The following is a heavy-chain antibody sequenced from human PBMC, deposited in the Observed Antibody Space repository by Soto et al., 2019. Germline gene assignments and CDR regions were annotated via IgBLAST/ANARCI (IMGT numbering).Heavy chain of an antibody. J-gene: IGHJ4*02. V-gene: IGHV4-30-4*01. Sequence: SETLSLTCSVSGDSISSGDYYWTWIRQPPGQGLEWIGNIYFNGNTNYNPSLQSRLIISLEASKNQVSLKLTSLTAADTAVYYCARELSGYSYGPGEVYWGQGTLVTVSS. D-gene: IGHD5-12*01. CDR3: ARELSGYSYGPGEVY. CDR1: GDSISSGDYY. CDR2: IYFNGNT.